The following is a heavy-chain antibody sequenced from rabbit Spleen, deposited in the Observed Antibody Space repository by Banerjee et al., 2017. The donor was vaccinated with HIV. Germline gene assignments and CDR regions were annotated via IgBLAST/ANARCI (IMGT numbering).Heavy chain of an antibody. J-gene: IGHJ4*01. D-gene: IGHD5-1*01. CDR3: ARDLLGAIGWNFGL. Sequence: QEQLVESGGGLVRPEGSLKLSCTASGFSFSNKAVMCWVRQAPGKGLQWIACINAVTGKAVYATWAKGRFTFSKTSSTTVTLQMTSLTAADTATYFCARDLLGAIGWNFGLWGPGTLVTVS. CDR2: INAVTGKA. V-gene: IGHV1S45*01. CDR1: GFSFSNKAV.